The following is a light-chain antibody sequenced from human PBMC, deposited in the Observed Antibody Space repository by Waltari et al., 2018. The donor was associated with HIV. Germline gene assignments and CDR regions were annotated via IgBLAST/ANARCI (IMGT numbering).Light chain of an antibody. CDR3: QVCDSSSGLTRV. V-gene: IGLV3-21*02. J-gene: IGLJ2*01. CDR2: DDS. Sequence: SYLLTQPPSVSVAPGQTARITCGGNNIGSKSVHWYQQKPGQAPVLVVYDDSDLPSGNPARFTGSNSANTATLTIIRVEAGDEADYCCQVCDSSSGLTRVFGGETKLTVL. CDR1: NIGSKS.